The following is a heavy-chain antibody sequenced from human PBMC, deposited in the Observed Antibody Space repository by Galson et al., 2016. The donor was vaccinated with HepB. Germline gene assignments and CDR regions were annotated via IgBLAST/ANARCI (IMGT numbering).Heavy chain of an antibody. CDR1: GASVSSGGYH. CDR3: ATRISPRPFDI. D-gene: IGHD6-6*01. Sequence: TLSLTCSVSGASVSSGGYHWTWIRQSAGKGLEWVGRIFTYGSTNYNPSLRSRATVSLDTSKNQFSLRLDSMTAADSGIYYCATRISPRPFDIWGQGTLVTVSS. CDR2: IFTYGST. V-gene: IGHV4-61*02. J-gene: IGHJ4*02.